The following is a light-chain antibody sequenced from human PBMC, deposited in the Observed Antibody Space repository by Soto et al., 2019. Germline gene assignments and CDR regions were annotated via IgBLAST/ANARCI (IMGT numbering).Light chain of an antibody. Sequence: IGFTLSACTLSLSPGESATLSCRVSQTTSPKYVAWYQQRRGLAPRLLVYGASKRAAGIPDRFSGSGSGTDFTLTISRLEPEDFAVYYCQQYDSSPITFGQGTRLEIK. CDR1: QTTSPKY. J-gene: IGKJ5*01. CDR2: GAS. V-gene: IGKV3-20*01. CDR3: QQYDSSPIT.